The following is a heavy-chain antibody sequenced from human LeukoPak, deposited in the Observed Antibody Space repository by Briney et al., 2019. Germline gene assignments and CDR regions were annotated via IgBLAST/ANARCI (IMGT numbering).Heavy chain of an antibody. CDR3: ARMAMDCSSTSSSWYYYYGMDV. J-gene: IGHJ6*02. CDR2: IYYSGST. CDR1: GGSIRSYY. V-gene: IGHV4-59*08. Sequence: SETLSLTCTVSGGSIRSYYWSWIRQPPGKGLEWIGYIYYSGSTNYNPSLKSRVTISVDTSKNQFSLKLSSVTAADTAVYYCARMAMDCSSTSSSWYYYYGMDVWGQGTTVTVSS. D-gene: IGHD2-2*01.